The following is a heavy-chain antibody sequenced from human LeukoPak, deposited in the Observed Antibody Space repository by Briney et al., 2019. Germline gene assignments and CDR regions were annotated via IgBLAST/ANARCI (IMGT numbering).Heavy chain of an antibody. CDR3: ARRMVRGVRGYDY. D-gene: IGHD3-10*01. J-gene: IGHJ4*02. Sequence: PSETLSLTCTVSGGSISSSSYYWGWIRQPPGKGLEWIGSIYYSGSTYYNPSLKSRVTISVDTSKNQFSLKLSSVTAADTAVYYCARRMVRGVRGYDYWGPGTLVIVSS. CDR1: GGSISSSSYY. CDR2: IYYSGST. V-gene: IGHV4-39*07.